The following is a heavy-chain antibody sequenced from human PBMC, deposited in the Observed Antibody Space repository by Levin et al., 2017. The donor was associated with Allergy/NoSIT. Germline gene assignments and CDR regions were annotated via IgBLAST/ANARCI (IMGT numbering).Heavy chain of an antibody. CDR2: CCAFVFDS. J-gene: IGHJ4*02. CDR3: ASSIEGVFNY. CDR1: GYSFYNNW. V-gene: IGHV5-51*01. Sequence: GESLKISCKGSGYSFYNNWIGWVRQMPGQGLEWIGICCAFVFDSPSLPSFPGPVTISADKSISTAYLQWSSLEASDTAIYYCASSIEGVFNYWGQGTLVTVSS. D-gene: IGHD2/OR15-2a*01.